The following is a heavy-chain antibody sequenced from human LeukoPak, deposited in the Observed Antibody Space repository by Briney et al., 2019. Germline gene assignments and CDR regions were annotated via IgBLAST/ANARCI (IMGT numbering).Heavy chain of an antibody. Sequence: GGSLRLSCAASGFTFSSYAMHWVRQAPGKGLEWVAVISYDGSNKYYADSVKGRFTISRDNSKNTLYLQMNSLRAEDTAVYYCASRYCSGGSCRYYFDYWGQGTLVTVSS. CDR2: ISYDGSNK. CDR3: ASRYCSGGSCRYYFDY. D-gene: IGHD2-15*01. CDR1: GFTFSSYA. J-gene: IGHJ4*02. V-gene: IGHV3-30-3*01.